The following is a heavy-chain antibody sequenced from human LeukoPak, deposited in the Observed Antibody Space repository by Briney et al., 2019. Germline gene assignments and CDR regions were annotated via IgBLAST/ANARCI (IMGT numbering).Heavy chain of an antibody. CDR3: AKSDQRLPDY. V-gene: IGHV3-30*02. D-gene: IGHD2-2*01. Sequence: GGSLRLSCAASGFTFSSYAMSWVRQAPGKGLEWVAFIRFDGSNEYYADSVKGRFTISRDNSKNTLYLQMNGLRAEDTAVYYCAKSDQRLPDYWGQGTLVTVSS. CDR1: GFTFSSYA. CDR2: IRFDGSNE. J-gene: IGHJ4*02.